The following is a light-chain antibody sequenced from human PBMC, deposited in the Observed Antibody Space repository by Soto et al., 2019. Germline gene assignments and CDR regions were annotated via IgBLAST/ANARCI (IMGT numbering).Light chain of an antibody. CDR3: QQRGNWPPT. J-gene: IGKJ4*01. Sequence: EIVLTQSPATLSLSPGESATLSCRASQSISSYLAWYQQKPGQAPRLLVYDASNRATAIPARFSGSGSGTDFTLIISSLEPEHFAVYFSQQRGNWPPTFGGGTKVEIK. CDR1: QSISSY. CDR2: DAS. V-gene: IGKV3-11*01.